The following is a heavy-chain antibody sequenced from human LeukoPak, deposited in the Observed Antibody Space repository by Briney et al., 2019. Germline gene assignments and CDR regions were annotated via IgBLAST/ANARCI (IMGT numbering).Heavy chain of an antibody. CDR1: GGSISSYY. J-gene: IGHJ6*03. Sequence: SETLSLTCTVSGGSISSYYWSWIRQPAGKGLEWIGRIYTSGSTNYNPSLNSRVTISRDTSKNHFSLELTSATAADAAVYFCARGRVSSSTWYSTYYHYFYMDVWGKGTTVTVS. V-gene: IGHV4-4*07. CDR3: ARGRVSSSTWYSTYYHYFYMDV. CDR2: IYTSGST. D-gene: IGHD6-13*01.